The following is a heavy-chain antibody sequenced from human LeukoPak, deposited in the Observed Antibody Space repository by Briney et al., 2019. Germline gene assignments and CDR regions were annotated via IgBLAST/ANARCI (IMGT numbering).Heavy chain of an antibody. CDR1: GGSISSYY. D-gene: IGHD5-12*01. CDR2: IYYSGRT. CDR3: ARGDDYKSTLFDH. Sequence: KPSETLSLTCTVSGGSISSYYWSWIRQPPGKGLEWIGYIYYSGRTNYNPSLKSRVTISIDTSKNQLSLKLTSATAADTAVYYCARGDDYKSTLFDHWGQGTLVTVSS. J-gene: IGHJ4*02. V-gene: IGHV4-59*01.